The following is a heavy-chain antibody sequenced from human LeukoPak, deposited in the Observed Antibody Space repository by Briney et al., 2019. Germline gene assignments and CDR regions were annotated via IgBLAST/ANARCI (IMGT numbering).Heavy chain of an antibody. CDR1: GGSFSGYY. D-gene: IGHD2-2*01. CDR3: ARSAAGHQYYFDY. J-gene: IGHJ4*02. Sequence: SETLSLTCAVYGGSFSGYYWSWIRQPPGKGLEWIGYVYYNGKTSYNPSLESRVTISVDTSKNQFSLTVNSVTAADTAVYYCARSAAGHQYYFDYWGQGTPVTVSS. V-gene: IGHV4-34*01. CDR2: VYYNGKT.